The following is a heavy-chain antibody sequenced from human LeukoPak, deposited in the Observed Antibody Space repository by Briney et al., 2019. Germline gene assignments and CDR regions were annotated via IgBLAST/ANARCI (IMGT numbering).Heavy chain of an antibody. CDR2: VSCNAGRT. J-gene: IGHJ4*02. D-gene: IGHD3-10*01. Sequence: GGSLRLSCAASGFAFSSFAMTWVRQAPGKGLEWVSTVSCNAGRTYYADSVKGRFTISRDNSKNTLYLQMNSLRAEDTAVYYCAKAKRTLAPGGYWGQGTLVTVSS. CDR3: AKAKRTLAPGGY. CDR1: GFAFSSFA. V-gene: IGHV3-23*01.